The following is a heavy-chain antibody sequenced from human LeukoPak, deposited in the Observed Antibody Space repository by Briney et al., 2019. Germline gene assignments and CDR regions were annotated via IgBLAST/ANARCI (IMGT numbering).Heavy chain of an antibody. J-gene: IGHJ6*02. CDR2: MNPNSGNT. CDR3: ARLPMTYYYYYYGMDV. V-gene: IGHV1-8*01. CDR1: GYTFTSYD. D-gene: IGHD3-22*01. Sequence: ASVKVSCKASGYTFTSYDINWVRQATGQGLEWMGWMNPNSGNTGYAQKFQGRVTMTRNTSISTAYMELSSLRSEDTAVYCCARLPMTYYYYYYGMDVWGQGTTVTVSS.